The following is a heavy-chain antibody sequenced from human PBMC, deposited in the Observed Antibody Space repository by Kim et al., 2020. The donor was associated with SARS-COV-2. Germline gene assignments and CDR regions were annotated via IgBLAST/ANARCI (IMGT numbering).Heavy chain of an antibody. J-gene: IGHJ6*02. D-gene: IGHD6-6*01. V-gene: IGHV1-69*13. Sequence: SVKVSCKASGGTFSSYAISWVRQAPGQGLEWMGGIIPIFGTANYAQKFQGRVTITADESTSTAYMELSSLRSEDTAVYYCASPRIAARRSTLQYGMDVWGQGTTVTVSS. CDR3: ASPRIAARRSTLQYGMDV. CDR1: GGTFSSYA. CDR2: IIPIFGTA.